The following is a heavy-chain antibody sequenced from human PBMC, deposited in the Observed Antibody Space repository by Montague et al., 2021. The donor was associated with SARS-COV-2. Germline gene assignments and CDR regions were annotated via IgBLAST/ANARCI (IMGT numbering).Heavy chain of an antibody. CDR2: INHGGST. J-gene: IGHJ6*01. CDR1: GTSFSGYY. CDR3: ARVRYGVVPPAILGVGPYYYYYGMDV. V-gene: IGHV4-34*01. D-gene: IGHD2-2*02. Sequence: SETLSLTCAVHGTSFSGYYWNWIRQPPGKGLEWIGEINHGGSTNYNPSLKSRLTISADTSKNQFSLKLTSVAAADTAVYYCARVRYGVVPPAILGVGPYYYYYGMDVWGRGTTVTVSS.